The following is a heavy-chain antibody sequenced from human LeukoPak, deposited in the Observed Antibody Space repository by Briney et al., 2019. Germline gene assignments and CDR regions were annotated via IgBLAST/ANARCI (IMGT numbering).Heavy chain of an antibody. CDR2: ISTSGSYI. D-gene: IGHD2-15*01. Sequence: GGSLRLSCAASGFTFSSYSMNWVRQAPGKGLEWVSSISTSGSYISYADSVKGRFTMSRDNAKNSLYLQMNSLRDGDTAVYYCARYCSGGSCYADYWGQGTLVTVSS. CDR3: ARYCSGGSCYADY. CDR1: GFTFSSYS. V-gene: IGHV3-21*01. J-gene: IGHJ4*02.